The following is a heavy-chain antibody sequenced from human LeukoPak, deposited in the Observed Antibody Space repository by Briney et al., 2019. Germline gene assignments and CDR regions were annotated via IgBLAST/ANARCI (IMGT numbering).Heavy chain of an antibody. J-gene: IGHJ5*02. Sequence: PSETLSLTCAVYGGSFSGYYWSWIRQPPGKGLEWIGEINHSGSTNYNPSLKSRVTISVDTSKNQFSLKLSSVPAADTAVYYCARVGPPVLVVYAYWFDPWGQGTLVTVSS. CDR2: INHSGST. CDR3: ARVGPPVLVVYAYWFDP. D-gene: IGHD2-8*02. V-gene: IGHV4-34*01. CDR1: GGSFSGYY.